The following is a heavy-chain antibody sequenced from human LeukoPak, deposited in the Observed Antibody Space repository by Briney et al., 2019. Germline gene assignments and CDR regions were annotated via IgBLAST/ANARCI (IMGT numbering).Heavy chain of an antibody. V-gene: IGHV3-21*01. CDR2: ISSSSSYI. J-gene: IGHJ4*02. CDR3: ARDILSIWELNYFDY. D-gene: IGHD1-26*01. Sequence: GGSLRLSCAAPGFTFSSYSMNWVRQAPGKGLEWVSSISSSSSYIYYADSVKGRFTISRDNAKNSLYLQMNSLRAEDTAVYYCARDILSIWELNYFDYWGQGTLVTVSS. CDR1: GFTFSSYS.